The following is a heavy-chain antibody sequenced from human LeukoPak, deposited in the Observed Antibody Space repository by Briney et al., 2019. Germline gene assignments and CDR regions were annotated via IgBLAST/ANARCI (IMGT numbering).Heavy chain of an antibody. CDR1: GYTFTGYY. V-gene: IGHV1-2*02. CDR3: ARGLDSSGYYLDY. CDR2: INPNSGGT. J-gene: IGHJ4*02. Sequence: ASVKVFCKASGYTFTGYYMHWVRQAPGQGLEWMGWINPNSGGTNYAQKFQGRVTMTRDTSISTAYMELSRLRSDDTAVYYCARGLDSSGYYLDYWGQGTLVTVSS. D-gene: IGHD3-22*01.